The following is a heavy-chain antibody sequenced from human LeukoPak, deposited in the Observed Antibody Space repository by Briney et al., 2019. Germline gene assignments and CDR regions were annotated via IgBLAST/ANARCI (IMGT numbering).Heavy chain of an antibody. J-gene: IGHJ6*03. Sequence: PSETLSLTCTVSGGSISSRSDYWGWIRQTPGKGLEWIGNLDSSGSTYYNPSLKSRVTISVGTSKNQFSLNLRSLAAADTATRSHDYGGLYFYYYMDVWGKGTTVTVSS. D-gene: IGHD4-23*01. CDR2: LDSSGST. V-gene: IGHV4-39*01. CDR3: DYGGLYFYYYMDV. CDR1: GGSISSRSDY.